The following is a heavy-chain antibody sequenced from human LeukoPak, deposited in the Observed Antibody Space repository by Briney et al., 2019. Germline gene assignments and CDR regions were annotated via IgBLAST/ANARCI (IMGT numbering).Heavy chain of an antibody. CDR1: GFSFSSYA. J-gene: IGHJ4*02. CDR2: IGSDGGGI. V-gene: IGHV3-23*01. CDR3: AKYAPPTTVVTRFFDY. D-gene: IGHD4-23*01. Sequence: PGGSLRLSCAASGFSFSSYAMTWVRQTPGKGLEWVSVIGSDGGGIQYAAPVKGRFTIPRDNSKNTLHLQMNSLRVEDTAVYYCAKYAPPTTVVTRFFDYWGQGALVTVSS.